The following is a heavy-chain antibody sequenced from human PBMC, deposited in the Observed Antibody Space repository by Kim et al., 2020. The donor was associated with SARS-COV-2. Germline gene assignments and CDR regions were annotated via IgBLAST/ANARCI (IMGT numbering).Heavy chain of an antibody. CDR1: GFTFSDYG. CDR3: AIAHPRLVTGLYDV. D-gene: IGHD3-10*01. Sequence: GGSLRLSCLVSGFTFSDYGMHWVRQAPGKGLEWVSVIWTDGIKKSYSESVRGRVAITRDNSKNTLYLYMNNLRAEDTAVYYCAIAHPRLVTGLYDVWG. CDR2: IWTDGIKK. V-gene: IGHV3-33*03. J-gene: IGHJ3*01.